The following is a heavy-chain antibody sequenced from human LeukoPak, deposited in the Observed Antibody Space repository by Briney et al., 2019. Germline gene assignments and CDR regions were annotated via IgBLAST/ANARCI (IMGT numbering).Heavy chain of an antibody. CDR3: ARGTTVIQTLDY. J-gene: IGHJ4*02. Sequence: ASVKVSCKASGYTFTSYYMQWVRQAPGQGLEWMGIINPSGGSTSYAQKFQGRVTMTRDMSTSTVYMELSRLRSDDTAVYYCARGTTVIQTLDYWGQGTLVTVSS. CDR2: INPSGGST. D-gene: IGHD4-17*01. CDR1: GYTFTSYY. V-gene: IGHV1-46*01.